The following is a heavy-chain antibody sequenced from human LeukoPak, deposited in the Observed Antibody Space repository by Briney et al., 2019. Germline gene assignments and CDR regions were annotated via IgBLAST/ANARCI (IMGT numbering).Heavy chain of an antibody. CDR3: ARAGDSSGYYYYSAYYFDY. Sequence: PGGSLRLSCAASGFTFSSYEMNWVRQAPGKGLEWVSYISSSSSTIYYADSVKGRFTISRDNAKNSLYLQMNSLRAEDTAVYYCARAGDSSGYYYYSAYYFDYWGQGTLVTVSS. J-gene: IGHJ4*02. CDR1: GFTFSSYE. D-gene: IGHD3-22*01. V-gene: IGHV3-48*01. CDR2: ISSSSSTI.